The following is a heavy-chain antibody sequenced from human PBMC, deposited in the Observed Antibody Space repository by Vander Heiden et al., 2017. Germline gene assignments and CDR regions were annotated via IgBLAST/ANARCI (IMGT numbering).Heavy chain of an antibody. J-gene: IGHJ6*02. CDR2: ISSSGSTI. Sequence: EVQLVESGAGVVQPGGSLRSPYAASCFTFSSYAMNWVRQAPGTGLEWLSYISSSGSTIYNADPVKGRFTISRDNAKNSLYLQMNSLRAEDTAVYYCARARVVGATDYYYYGMDVWGQGTTATVSS. V-gene: IGHV3-48*03. CDR3: ARARVVGATDYYYYGMDV. CDR1: CFTFSSYA. D-gene: IGHD1-26*01.